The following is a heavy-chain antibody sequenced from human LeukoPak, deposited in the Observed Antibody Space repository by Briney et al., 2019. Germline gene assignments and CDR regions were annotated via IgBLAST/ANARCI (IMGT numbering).Heavy chain of an antibody. D-gene: IGHD2-2*01. Sequence: SETLSLTCAVYGGSFSGYYWSWIRQPPGKGLEWIGEINHSGSTNYNPSLKSRGTISVDTSKNQFSLKLSSVTAADTAVYYCARGALYCSSTSCYDLDYWGQGTLVTVS. V-gene: IGHV4-34*01. J-gene: IGHJ4*02. CDR1: GGSFSGYY. CDR2: INHSGST. CDR3: ARGALYCSSTSCYDLDY.